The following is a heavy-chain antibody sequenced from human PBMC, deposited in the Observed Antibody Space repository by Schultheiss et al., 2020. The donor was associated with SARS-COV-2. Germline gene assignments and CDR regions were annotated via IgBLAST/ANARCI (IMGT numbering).Heavy chain of an antibody. CDR2: ISSSGSTI. D-gene: IGHD6-13*01. CDR1: GFTFSSYE. J-gene: IGHJ6*02. V-gene: IGHV3-48*03. CDR3: ARDRYSSSWYRPYYGMDV. Sequence: GGSLRLSCAASGFTFSSYEMNWVRQAPGKGLEWVSYISSSGSTIYYADSVKGRFTISRDNAKNSLYLQMNSLRAEDTAVYYCARDRYSSSWYRPYYGMDVWGQGTTVTVSS.